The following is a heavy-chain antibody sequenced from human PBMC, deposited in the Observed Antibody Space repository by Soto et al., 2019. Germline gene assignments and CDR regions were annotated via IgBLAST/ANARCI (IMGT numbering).Heavy chain of an antibody. CDR3: AKDKDWSGVYGMDV. CDR1: GFTFSSYA. Sequence: EVQLLESGGGLVQPGGSLRLSCAASGFTFSSYAMSWVRQAPGKGLEWVTAINGGSTTYYADSVKGRFTISRDNSKNTLYLQMNSVRDQDTAVYYCAKDKDWSGVYGMDVWGQGTTVTVSS. D-gene: IGHD3-3*01. CDR2: INGGSTT. V-gene: IGHV3-23*01. J-gene: IGHJ6*02.